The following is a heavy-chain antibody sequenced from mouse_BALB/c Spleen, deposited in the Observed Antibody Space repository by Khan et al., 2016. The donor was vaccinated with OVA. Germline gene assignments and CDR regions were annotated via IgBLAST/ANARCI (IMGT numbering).Heavy chain of an antibody. J-gene: IGHJ3*01. Sequence: QVQLKQSGPGLVQPSQSLSITCTVSGFSLTNYSLHWVRQSPGKGLEWLGVIWSAGSTDYNAAFISRLTIRKDNSRSQVFFKMNSLKPNDTAIYYCARRGYDYGRGALFAYWGQGTLVTVSA. D-gene: IGHD2-4*01. V-gene: IGHV2-2*02. CDR2: IWSAGST. CDR1: GFSLTNYS. CDR3: ARRGYDYGRGALFAY.